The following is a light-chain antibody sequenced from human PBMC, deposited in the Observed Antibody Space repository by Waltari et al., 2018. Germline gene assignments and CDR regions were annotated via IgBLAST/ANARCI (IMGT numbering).Light chain of an antibody. CDR2: HAS. CDR3: QKYESLLAT. Sequence: EIVLTQSPGTLSLSPGERATLSCRASQSVGRYLVWYQQKPGQAPRLLIYHASIRATGIPDRFSGSGSGTDFSLTISRLEPEDFAVYYCQKYESLLATFGQGTKVEI. V-gene: IGKV3-20*01. CDR1: QSVGRY. J-gene: IGKJ1*01.